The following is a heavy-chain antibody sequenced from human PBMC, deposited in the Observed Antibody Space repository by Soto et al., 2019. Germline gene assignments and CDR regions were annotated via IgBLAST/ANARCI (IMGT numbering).Heavy chain of an antibody. CDR2: IYSGGYT. CDR1: GFTVSNNY. Sequence: EVQLVESGGGLIQPGGSLRLSCAVSGFTVSNNYMSWVRQAPGKGLEGVSVIYSGGYTAYGDSVKGRFTISRDNSKNTLYLKMKSLGAEGTAGFYGARQRGGGGYWGQGTLVTVSS. J-gene: IGHJ4*02. D-gene: IGHD6-25*01. V-gene: IGHV3-53*01. CDR3: ARQRGGGGY.